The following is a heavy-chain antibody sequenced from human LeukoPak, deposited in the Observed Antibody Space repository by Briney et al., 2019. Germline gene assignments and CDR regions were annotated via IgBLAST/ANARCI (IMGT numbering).Heavy chain of an antibody. V-gene: IGHV3-23*01. D-gene: IGHD3-10*01. J-gene: IGHJ4*02. CDR1: GFTFSSYA. CDR2: ISGSGGST. CDR3: AKDPFKYYYGSGSYYRAD. Sequence: AGGSLRLSCAASGFTFSSYAMSWVRQAPGKGLEWVSAISGSGGSTYYADSVKGRFTISRDNSKNTLYLQMNSLRAEGTAVYYCAKDPFKYYYGSGSYYRADWGQGTLVTVSS.